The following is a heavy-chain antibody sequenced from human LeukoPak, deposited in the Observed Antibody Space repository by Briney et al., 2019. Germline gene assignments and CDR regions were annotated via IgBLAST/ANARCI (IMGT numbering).Heavy chain of an antibody. D-gene: IGHD6-19*01. CDR2: IKQDGGEK. V-gene: IGHV3-7*01. J-gene: IGHJ6*02. Sequence: GGSLRLSYAASGFTFNSYWMSWVRQAPGKGLEGVAIIKQDGGEKDYVDSVTGRFTISRDNAKNSLYLQMNSLRDEDTAVYYCARDTSAWRYGMDVWGQGTTVTVSS. CDR3: ARDTSAWRYGMDV. CDR1: GFTFNSYW.